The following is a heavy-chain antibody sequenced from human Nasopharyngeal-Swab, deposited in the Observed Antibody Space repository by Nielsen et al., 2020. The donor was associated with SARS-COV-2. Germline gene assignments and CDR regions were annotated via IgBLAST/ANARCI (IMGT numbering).Heavy chain of an antibody. J-gene: IGHJ3*02. CDR1: GGSIGSYF. Sequence: SETLSLTCTVSGGSIGSYFWSWIRQPPGKGLEWIGYIYYTVNTNYNPSLESRVTISMDKSRSQFSLKLSSVSAADTAVYFCARAIGVKAFDIWGQGTVVTVSS. CDR2: IYYTVNT. CDR3: ARAIGVKAFDI. V-gene: IGHV4-59*13. D-gene: IGHD3-3*01.